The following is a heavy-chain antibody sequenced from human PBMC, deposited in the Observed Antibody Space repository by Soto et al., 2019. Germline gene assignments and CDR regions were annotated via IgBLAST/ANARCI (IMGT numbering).Heavy chain of an antibody. Sequence: GASVKVSCKASGYTFTSYAMHWVRQAPGQRLEWMGWINAGNGNTKYSQKFQGRVTITRDTSASTAYMELSSLRSEDTAVYYCARGVVPAATDVFWFDPWGQGTLVTVSS. J-gene: IGHJ5*02. V-gene: IGHV1-3*01. CDR3: ARGVVPAATDVFWFDP. CDR2: INAGNGNT. D-gene: IGHD2-2*01. CDR1: GYTFTSYA.